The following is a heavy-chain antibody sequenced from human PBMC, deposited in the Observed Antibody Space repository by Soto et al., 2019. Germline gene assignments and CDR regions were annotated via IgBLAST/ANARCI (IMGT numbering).Heavy chain of an antibody. D-gene: IGHD6-25*01. V-gene: IGHV4-30-2*01. J-gene: IGHJ3*02. CDR2: TYHSGST. CDR3: ASLTAAGAFDI. Sequence: QLQLQESGSGLVKPSQTLSLTCAVSGGSISSGGYSWSWIRQPPGKGLEWIGYTYHSGSTHYNPSLKSRVTISVDRPKNQFSRKLRSVNAADTAVYYCASLTAAGAFDIWGQGTMVTVSS. CDR1: GGSISSGGYS.